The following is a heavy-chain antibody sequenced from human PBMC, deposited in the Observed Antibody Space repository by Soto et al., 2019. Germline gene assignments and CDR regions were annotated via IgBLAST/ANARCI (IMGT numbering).Heavy chain of an antibody. V-gene: IGHV1-3*01. D-gene: IGHD3-22*01. CDR3: AKGEALYSSHPWDS. CDR1: GYTFTSYA. J-gene: IGHJ5*01. Sequence: ASVKVSCKASGYTFTSYAMHWVRQAPGQRLEWMGWINVYNGNTKYAQKVQGRVTMTTDTLYLQMNGLRVEDTAIYYCAKGEALYSSHPWDSWGHGTLVTVSS. CDR2: INVYNGNT.